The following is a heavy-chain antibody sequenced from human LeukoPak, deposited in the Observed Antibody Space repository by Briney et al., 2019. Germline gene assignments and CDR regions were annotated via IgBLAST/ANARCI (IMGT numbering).Heavy chain of an antibody. CDR1: GLTFSDYY. CDR2: ISSSGSTI. J-gene: IGHJ5*02. Sequence: GGSLRLSCAASGLTFSDYYMSWIRQAPGKGLEWVSYISSSGSTIYYADSVKGRFTISRDNAKNSLYLQMNSLRAEDTAVYYCARKSKAYSTNWFDPWGQGTLVTVSS. CDR3: ARKSKAYSTNWFDP. V-gene: IGHV3-11*04. D-gene: IGHD6-13*01.